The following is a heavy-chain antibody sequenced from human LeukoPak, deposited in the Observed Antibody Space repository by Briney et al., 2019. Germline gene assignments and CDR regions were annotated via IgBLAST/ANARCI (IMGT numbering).Heavy chain of an antibody. Sequence: PSETLSLTCAVYGGSFSGYYWSWIRQPPGKGLEWIGEINHSGSTNYNPSLKSRVTISVDTSKNQFSLKLSSVTAADTAVYYCARGSNPYYYDRSGYYPPIKDYWGQGTLVTVSS. V-gene: IGHV4-34*01. D-gene: IGHD3-22*01. J-gene: IGHJ4*02. CDR1: GGSFSGYY. CDR3: ARGSNPYYYDRSGYYPPIKDY. CDR2: INHSGST.